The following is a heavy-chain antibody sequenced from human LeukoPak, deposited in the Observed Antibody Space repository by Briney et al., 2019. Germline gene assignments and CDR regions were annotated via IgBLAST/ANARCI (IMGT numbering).Heavy chain of an antibody. J-gene: IGHJ5*02. CDR1: GGSFSGYY. CDR2: IYYSGST. D-gene: IGHD3-3*01. Sequence: SETLSLTCAVYGGSFSGYYWGWIRQPPGKGLEWIGSIYYSGSTYYNPSLKSRVTISVDTSKNQFSLKLSSVTAADTAVYYCARHLRFLESKDNWFDPWGQGTLVTVSS. CDR3: ARHLRFLESKDNWFDP. V-gene: IGHV4-39*01.